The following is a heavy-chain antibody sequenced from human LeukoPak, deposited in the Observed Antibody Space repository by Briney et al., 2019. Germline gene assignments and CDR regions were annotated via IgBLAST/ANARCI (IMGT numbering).Heavy chain of an antibody. CDR3: ARDSSGWYRDAFDI. CDR2: ISYDGSNK. Sequence: PGGSLRLSCAASGFTFSSYAMHWVRQAPGKGLEWVAVISYDGSNKYYADSVKGRFTISRDNAKNSLYLQMNSLRAEDTAVYYCARDSSGWYRDAFDIWGQGTMVTVSS. J-gene: IGHJ3*02. D-gene: IGHD6-19*01. CDR1: GFTFSSYA. V-gene: IGHV3-30-3*01.